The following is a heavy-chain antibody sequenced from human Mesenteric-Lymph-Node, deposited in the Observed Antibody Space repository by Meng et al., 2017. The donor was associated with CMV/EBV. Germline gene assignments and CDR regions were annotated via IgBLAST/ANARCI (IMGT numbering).Heavy chain of an antibody. J-gene: IGHJ4*02. V-gene: IGHV3-21*01. CDR2: ISSTGLYI. CDR1: GFTFSDYS. Sequence: GGSLRLSCAASGFTFSDYSMHWVRQAPGKGLVWVSSISSTGLYISYADSMRGRFTISRDNSKNTLYLQMNSLRAEDTAVYYCAKGPTGDLYYFDYWGQGTLVTVSS. D-gene: IGHD7-27*01. CDR3: AKGPTGDLYYFDY.